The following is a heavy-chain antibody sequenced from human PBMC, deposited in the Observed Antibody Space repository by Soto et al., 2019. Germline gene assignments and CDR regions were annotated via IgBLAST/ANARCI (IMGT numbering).Heavy chain of an antibody. CDR1: GGSISSYY. CDR3: GRLTTVTTTYYYYYYMDV. D-gene: IGHD4-17*01. J-gene: IGHJ6*03. V-gene: IGHV4-59*01. CDR2: IYYSGST. Sequence: PSETLSLTCTVSGGSISSYYWSWIRQPPGKGLEWIGYIYYSGSTNYNPSLKSRVTISVDTSKNQFSLKLSSVTAADTAVYYCGRLTTVTTTYYYYYYMDVWGKGTTVTVSS.